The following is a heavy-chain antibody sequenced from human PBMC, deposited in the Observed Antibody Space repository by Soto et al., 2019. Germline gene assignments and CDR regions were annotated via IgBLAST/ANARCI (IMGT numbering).Heavy chain of an antibody. Sequence: EVQLLESGGGLVQPGGSLRLSCAASGFTFSSYAMSWVRQAPGKGLEWVSTISGSGGSTYYTDSVKGRFTISRDNSKNTLYLQMNSLRAEDTAVYYCAKGSSGWYERFDYWGQGTLVTVSS. V-gene: IGHV3-23*01. CDR2: ISGSGGST. J-gene: IGHJ4*02. CDR1: GFTFSSYA. CDR3: AKGSSGWYERFDY. D-gene: IGHD6-19*01.